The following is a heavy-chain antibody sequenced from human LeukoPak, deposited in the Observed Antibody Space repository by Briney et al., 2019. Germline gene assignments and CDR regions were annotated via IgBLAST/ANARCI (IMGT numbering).Heavy chain of an antibody. V-gene: IGHV4-59*02. J-gene: IGHJ4*02. D-gene: IGHD3-22*01. CDR1: GASVSSYH. CDR2: LSYTGKT. CDR3: SEGYFEPFDH. Sequence: PSETLSLTCVVSGASVSSYHWSWIRQIPGKGLEWIGCLSYTGKTDYNPSLTSRETIPLDTSKNQVSLKVRSVTAADTAIYYCSEGYFEPFDHWGQGTLVTVSS.